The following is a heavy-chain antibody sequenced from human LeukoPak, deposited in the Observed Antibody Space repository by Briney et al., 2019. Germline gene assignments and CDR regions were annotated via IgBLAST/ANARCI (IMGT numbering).Heavy chain of an antibody. J-gene: IGHJ4*02. CDR2: IIPIFGTA. D-gene: IGHD5-18*01. Sequence: SVKVSCKASGGTFSSYSVSWVRQAPGQGLEWMGRIIPIFGTANYAQKFQGRVTITTDESTSTAYMELSSLRSEDTAVYYCASKHLRGYSYDPAEVYFDYWGQGALVTVSS. V-gene: IGHV1-69*05. CDR1: GGTFSSYS. CDR3: ASKHLRGYSYDPAEVYFDY.